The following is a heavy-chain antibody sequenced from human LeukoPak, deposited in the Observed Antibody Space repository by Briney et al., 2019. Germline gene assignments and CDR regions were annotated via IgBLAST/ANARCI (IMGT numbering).Heavy chain of an antibody. J-gene: IGHJ3*02. CDR2: ISYDGSNK. CDR1: GFTFSSYA. D-gene: IGHD3-22*01. Sequence: GGPLRLSCAASGFTFSSYAMHWVRQAPGKGLEWVAVISYDGSNKYYADSVKGRFTISRDNSKNTLYLQMNSLRAEDTAVYYCARASYYYDSSDSKGAFDIWGQGTMVTVSS. V-gene: IGHV3-30*04. CDR3: ARASYYYDSSDSKGAFDI.